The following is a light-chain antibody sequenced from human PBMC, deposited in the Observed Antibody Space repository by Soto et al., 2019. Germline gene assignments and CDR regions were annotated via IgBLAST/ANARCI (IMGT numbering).Light chain of an antibody. CDR2: AAS. CDR1: QGISNY. V-gene: IGKV1-27*01. CDR3: QKYNSAPWT. Sequence: DFQMTQSPSSLSASVGDRVTITCRPSQGISNYLAWYQQKPGKVPKLLIYAASTLQSGVPSRFSGSGSGTDFNLTISSLQPEDVATYYCQKYNSAPWTFGQGTKVEIK. J-gene: IGKJ1*01.